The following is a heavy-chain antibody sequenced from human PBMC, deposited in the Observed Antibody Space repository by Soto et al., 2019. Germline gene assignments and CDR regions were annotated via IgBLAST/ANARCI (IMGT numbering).Heavy chain of an antibody. J-gene: IGHJ3*01. CDR1: GFTFNIYA. CDR2: ISDSGGNT. D-gene: IGHD3-22*01. V-gene: IGHV3-23*01. CDR3: AKDHPRDIAYYYDTSRYPESFDV. Sequence: GGSLRLSCAASGFTFNIYAMTWVRQAPGKGLEWVSAISDSGGNTYYADSVKGRFTISRDNSKNTLSLQMNSLRAEDTAVYYCAKDHPRDIAYYYDTSRYPESFDVWGQGTMVTVSS.